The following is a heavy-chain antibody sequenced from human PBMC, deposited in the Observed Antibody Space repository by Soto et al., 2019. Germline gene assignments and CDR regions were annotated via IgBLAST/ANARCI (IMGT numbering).Heavy chain of an antibody. J-gene: IGHJ6*02. D-gene: IGHD2-2*02. CDR2: IIPIFGTA. CDR1: GGTFSSYA. V-gene: IGHV1-69*13. Sequence: AVKVSCKASGGTFSSYAISWVRQAPGQGXEWMGGIIPIFGTANYAQKFQGRVTITADESTSTAYMELSSLRSEDTAVYYCARGPRGGYCSSTSCYIYYYYYGMDVWGQGPTVTVSS. CDR3: ARGPRGGYCSSTSCYIYYYYYGMDV.